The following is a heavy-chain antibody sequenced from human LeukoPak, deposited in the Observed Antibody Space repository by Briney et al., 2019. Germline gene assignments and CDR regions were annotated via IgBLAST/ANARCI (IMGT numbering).Heavy chain of an antibody. CDR1: GGSLSTYY. V-gene: IGHV4-4*08. CDR3: ARDTLTAPFYYSYMDV. Sequence: SETLSLTCTVSGGSLSTYYWSWIRQPPGKGLEWIGYIYNSGSTNYNPSLKSRVTISVDTSKNQFSLKLSSVTAADTAVYYCARDTLTAPFYYSYMDVWGKGTTVTVSS. CDR2: IYNSGST. D-gene: IGHD1-14*01. J-gene: IGHJ6*03.